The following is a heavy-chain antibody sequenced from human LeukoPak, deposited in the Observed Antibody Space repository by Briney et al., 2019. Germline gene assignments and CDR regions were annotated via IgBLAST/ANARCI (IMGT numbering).Heavy chain of an antibody. V-gene: IGHV4-39*01. CDR3: ARQRTGTIYYFDY. CDR2: IYYSGST. Sequence: SETLSLTCTVSGGSISSSSYYWGWIRQPPGKGLEWIGSIYYSGSTYYNPSLKSRVTISVDTSKNQFSLKLSSVTAADTAVYYCARQRTGTIYYFDYWGQGTLVTVSS. D-gene: IGHD1-1*01. CDR1: GGSISSSSYY. J-gene: IGHJ4*02.